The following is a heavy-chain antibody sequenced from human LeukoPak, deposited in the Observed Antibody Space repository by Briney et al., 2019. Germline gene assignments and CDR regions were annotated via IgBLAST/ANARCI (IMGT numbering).Heavy chain of an antibody. CDR2: IYYSGST. CDR1: GGSISSSSYY. CDR3: ARHLYSSSWYSYYFDY. V-gene: IGHV4-39*01. D-gene: IGHD6-13*01. Sequence: SETLSLTCTVSGGSISSSSYYWGWIRQPPGKGLEWIGSIYYSGSTCCNPSLKSRVTISVDTSKNQFSLKLSSATAADTAVYYCARHLYSSSWYSYYFDYWGQGTLVTVSS. J-gene: IGHJ4*02.